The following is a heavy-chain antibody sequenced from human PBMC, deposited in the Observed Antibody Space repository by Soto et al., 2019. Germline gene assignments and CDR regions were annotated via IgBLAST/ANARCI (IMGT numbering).Heavy chain of an antibody. J-gene: IGHJ4*02. D-gene: IGHD6-6*01. CDR2: IYYSGTT. Sequence: SATLCLTYSGSGGSINSSYDWGWIRQPPGKAPEWIGSIYYSGTTYYNPSLKSRVTISVDSSRNQVSLKMTSVTAADTAVYYCSRFAARPPFEYWGQGLVVTVSS. CDR1: GGSINSSYD. V-gene: IGHV4-39*01. CDR3: SRFAARPPFEY.